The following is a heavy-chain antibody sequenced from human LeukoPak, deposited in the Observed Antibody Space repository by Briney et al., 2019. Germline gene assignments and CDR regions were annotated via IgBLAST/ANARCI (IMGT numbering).Heavy chain of an antibody. CDR2: IYTSGST. CDR3: ARVGIQRSSGYYYYYMDV. CDR1: GGSISSYY. D-gene: IGHD5-18*01. Sequence: PSETLSLTCTVSGGSISSYYWSWIRQPAGKGLEWIGRIYTSGSTNYNPSLKSRVTMSVDTSKNQFSLKLSSVTAADMAVYYCARVGIQRSSGYYYYYMDVWGKGTTVTVSS. V-gene: IGHV4-4*07. J-gene: IGHJ6*03.